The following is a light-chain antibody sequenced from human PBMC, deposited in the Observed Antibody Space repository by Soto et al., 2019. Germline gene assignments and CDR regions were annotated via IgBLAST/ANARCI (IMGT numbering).Light chain of an antibody. CDR1: QSVSSNY. J-gene: IGKJ2*01. CDR3: QLYDNSLYT. Sequence: EIVLTQSPGTLSWSPGERATLSCRASQSVSSNYLAWYQQKPGQAPRLLIYGASTRATGIPDRFSGSGSGTDFTLTISRLEPEDFAVYYCQLYDNSLYTFGQGTNLDIK. V-gene: IGKV3-20*01. CDR2: GAS.